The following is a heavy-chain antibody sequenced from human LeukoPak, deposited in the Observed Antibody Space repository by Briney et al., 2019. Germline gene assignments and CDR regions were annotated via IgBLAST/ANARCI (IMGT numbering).Heavy chain of an antibody. J-gene: IGHJ4*02. D-gene: IGHD6-13*01. V-gene: IGHV3-7*01. CDR2: IKQDGSEK. Sequence: GGSLRLSCAASGFTFSSYWMSWVRQAPGKGLEWVANIKQDGSEKYYVDSVKGRFTISRDNAKYSLYLQMNSLRAEDTAVYYCAKDKVGSSSWYLDYWGQGTLVTVSS. CDR1: GFTFSSYW. CDR3: AKDKVGSSSWYLDY.